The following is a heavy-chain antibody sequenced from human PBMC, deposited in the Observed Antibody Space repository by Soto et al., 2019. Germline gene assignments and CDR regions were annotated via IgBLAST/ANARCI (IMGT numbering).Heavy chain of an antibody. CDR3: ARERIAARLIYANYYYYMDV. J-gene: IGHJ6*03. V-gene: IGHV1-69*04. CDR1: GGTFSSYT. CDR2: IIPILGIA. Sequence: SVKVSCKASGGTFSSYTISWGRQAPGQRLEGMGRIIPILGIANYGKKVQGRGTITADKSTSTAYMELSSLRSEDTAVYYCARERIAARLIYANYYYYMDVWGKGTTVTVSS. D-gene: IGHD6-6*01.